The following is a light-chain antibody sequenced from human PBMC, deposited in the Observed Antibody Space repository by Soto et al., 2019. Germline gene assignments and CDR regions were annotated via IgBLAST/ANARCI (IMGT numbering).Light chain of an antibody. CDR1: QSVSSN. CDR2: GAS. J-gene: IGKJ1*01. CDR3: QQYNDWPRT. V-gene: IGKV3-15*01. Sequence: ETVLTQSPATLSVSPWARAPLXLLASQSVSSNLAWYQQKPGQAPRLLIYGASARATGIPSRFSGSVSGTEFTLTISSLQSEDFAVYYCQQYNDWPRTFGQGTKVDIK.